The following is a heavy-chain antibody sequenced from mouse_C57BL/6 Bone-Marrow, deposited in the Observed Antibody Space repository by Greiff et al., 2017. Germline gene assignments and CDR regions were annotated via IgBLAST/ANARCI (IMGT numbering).Heavy chain of an antibody. CDR2: IDPEDGET. D-gene: IGHD1-1*01. CDR1: GFNIKDYY. Sequence: EVHLQQSGAELVKPGASVKLSCTASGFNIKDYYMHWVKQRTEQGLEWIGRIDPEDGETKYAPKFPGKATITADTSSTSAYLQLSSLTSEDTAVYYCARCGSSSYDMDYWGQGTSVTVSS. V-gene: IGHV14-2*01. CDR3: ARCGSSSYDMDY. J-gene: IGHJ4*01.